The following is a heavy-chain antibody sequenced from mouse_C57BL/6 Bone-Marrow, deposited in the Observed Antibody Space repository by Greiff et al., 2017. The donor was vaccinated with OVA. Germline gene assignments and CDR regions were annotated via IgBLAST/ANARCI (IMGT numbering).Heavy chain of an antibody. CDR1: GYTFTDYE. J-gene: IGHJ3*01. V-gene: IGHV1-15*01. CDR3: TREVLYYAYGGWFAY. D-gene: IGHD2-1*01. CDR2: IDPETGGT. Sequence: QVQLQQSGAELVRPGASVTLSCKASGYTFTDYEMHWVKQTPVHGLEWIGAIDPETGGTAYNQKFKGKAILTADKSSSTAYMELRSLTSEDSAVYYCTREVLYYAYGGWFAYWGQGTLVTGSA.